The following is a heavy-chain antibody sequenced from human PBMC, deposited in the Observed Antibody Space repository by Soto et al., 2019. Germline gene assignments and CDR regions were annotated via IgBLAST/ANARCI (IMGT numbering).Heavy chain of an antibody. CDR1: GGSISTSSYY. D-gene: IGHD3-22*01. CDR2: IFYSGST. V-gene: IGHV4-39*01. CDR3: AKSYHSIHYFQF. Sequence: SETLSLTCTVSGGSISTSSYYWVWIRQPPGKGLEYIGSIFYSGSTYYNPSLKSRVTISVTTSKNQFSLRLSSVTAADTAVYYCAKSYHSIHYFQFWGQGTQVT. J-gene: IGHJ4*02.